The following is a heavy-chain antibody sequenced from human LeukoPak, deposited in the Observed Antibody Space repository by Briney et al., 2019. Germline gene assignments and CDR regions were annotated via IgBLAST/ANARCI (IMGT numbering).Heavy chain of an antibody. CDR3: ARQTLVGASRDGYSDY. CDR2: IYPGDSDT. V-gene: IGHV5-51*01. J-gene: IGHJ4*02. D-gene: IGHD5-24*01. Sequence: GESLKISCKGSGYSFTSYWIGWVRQMPGKGLEWMGIIYPGDSDTRYSPSFQGQVTISADKSISTAYLQWSSLKASDTAMYYCARQTLVGASRDGYSDYWGQGTLVTASS. CDR1: GYSFTSYW.